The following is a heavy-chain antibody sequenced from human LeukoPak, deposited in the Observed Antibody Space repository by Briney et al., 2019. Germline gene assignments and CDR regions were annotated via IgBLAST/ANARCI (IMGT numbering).Heavy chain of an antibody. CDR3: AREPDSYYDSSGYYPYYYGMDV. Sequence: PGGSLRLSCAASGFTFSSYAMSWVRQAPGKGLEWVSAISGSGGSTYYADSVKGRFTISRDNSKNTLYLQTNSLRAEDTAVYYCAREPDSYYDSSGYYPYYYGMDVWGQGTTVTVSS. CDR1: GFTFSSYA. D-gene: IGHD3-22*01. V-gene: IGHV3-23*01. CDR2: ISGSGGST. J-gene: IGHJ6*02.